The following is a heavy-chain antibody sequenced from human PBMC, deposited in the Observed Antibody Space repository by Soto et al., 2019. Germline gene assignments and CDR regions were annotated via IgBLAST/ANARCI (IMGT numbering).Heavy chain of an antibody. CDR2: IHYTGRI. Sequence: QVQLQESGPGLVKPSETLSLTCTVSGVSVTSGSYYWSWIRQPPGGGLEWIGYIHYTGRISYNPSLKSRVTISIATSEKLFFLSLSSVTAEDTAVYYCARDFRRLGRRRPFDYWCQGTLVAVSS. CDR1: GVSVTSGSYY. D-gene: IGHD3-9*01. J-gene: IGHJ4*02. CDR3: ARDFRRLGRRRPFDY. V-gene: IGHV4-61*03.